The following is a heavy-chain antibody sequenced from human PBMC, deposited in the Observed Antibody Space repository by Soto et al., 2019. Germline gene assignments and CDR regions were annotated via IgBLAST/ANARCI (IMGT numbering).Heavy chain of an antibody. CDR3: THIGPTVTQTSFDY. V-gene: IGHV3-49*03. CDR1: GFTFGDYA. Sequence: PGGSLRLSCTASGFTFGDYAMSWFRQAPGKGLEWVSFIRSKAYGGTTEYAASVKGRFTISRDDSKSIAYLQMNSLKTEDTAVYYCTHIGPTVTQTSFDYWGQGTLVTVSS. CDR2: IRSKAYGGTT. J-gene: IGHJ4*02. D-gene: IGHD4-17*01.